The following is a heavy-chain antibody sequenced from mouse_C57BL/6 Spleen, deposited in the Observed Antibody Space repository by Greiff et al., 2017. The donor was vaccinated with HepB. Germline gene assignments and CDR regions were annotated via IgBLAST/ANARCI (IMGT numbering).Heavy chain of an antibody. D-gene: IGHD2-5*01. V-gene: IGHV1-80*01. CDR2: IYPGDGDT. J-gene: IGHJ1*03. CDR1: GYAFSSYW. CDR3: ARSGPYSNSHFDV. Sequence: QVQLQQSGAELVKPGASVKISCKASGYAFSSYWMNWVKQRPGKGLEWIGQIYPGDGDTNYNGKFKGKATLTADKSSSTAYMQLSSLTSEDSAVYFCARSGPYSNSHFDVWGTGTTVTVSS.